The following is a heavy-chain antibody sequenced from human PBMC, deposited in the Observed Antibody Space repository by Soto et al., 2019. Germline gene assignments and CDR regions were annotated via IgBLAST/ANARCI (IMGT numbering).Heavy chain of an antibody. CDR3: ARVPQGCSAHSCYFDP. CDR1: VGSVRAPDW. J-gene: IGHJ5*01. CDR2: VHISGHS. D-gene: IGHD2-15*01. V-gene: IGHV4-4*02. Sequence: TSETLSLTCTLSVGSVRAPDWWSWVRQSPDKGLEWIAEVHISGHSNYNPSLRSRVSVSIDSSKNQFYLNLNSVTAADTAIYYCARVPQGCSAHSCYFDPWGQGTQVTVSS.